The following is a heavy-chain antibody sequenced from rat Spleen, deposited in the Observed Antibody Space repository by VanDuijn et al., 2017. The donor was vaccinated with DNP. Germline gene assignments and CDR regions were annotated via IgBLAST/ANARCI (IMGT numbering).Heavy chain of an antibody. V-gene: IGHV5-46*01. CDR1: GFIFSSLP. CDR2: ISTSGDST. Sequence: EVQLVESGGGLVQPGRSMKLSCVASGFIFSSLPMAWVRQAPTKGLEWVATISTSGDSTYYRDSVKGRFTISRDNAKSTLYLQMNSLRSEDMATYYCASWGIRAYYFDSWGQGVMVTVSS. CDR3: ASWGIRAYYFDS. D-gene: IGHD4-3*01. J-gene: IGHJ2*01.